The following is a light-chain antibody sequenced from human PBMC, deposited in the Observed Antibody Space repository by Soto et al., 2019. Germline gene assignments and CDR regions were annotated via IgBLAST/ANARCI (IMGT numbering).Light chain of an antibody. J-gene: IGKJ5*01. CDR2: AAS. V-gene: IGKV1-39*01. CDR1: QSISSY. Sequence: DTQRTKSPSSLSASVGDRVTITCRASQSISSYLNWYQQKPGKAPKLLIYAASSLQSGVPSRFSGRGSGTDFTLTISSLQPEDFATYYCQQSYSTPSFGQGTRLEIK. CDR3: QQSYSTPS.